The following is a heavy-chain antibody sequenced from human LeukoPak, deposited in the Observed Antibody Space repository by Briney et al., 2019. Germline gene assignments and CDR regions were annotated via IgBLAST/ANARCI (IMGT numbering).Heavy chain of an antibody. Sequence: SETLSLTCAVSGGSLSTSSHYWGWIRQPPGKGLEWIGYIYYSGSTNYNPSLKSRVTISVDTSKNQFSLKLSSVTAADTAVYYCAREKYDSSGYYTDAFDIWGQGTMVTVSS. D-gene: IGHD3-22*01. CDR1: GGSLSTSSHY. CDR3: AREKYDSSGYYTDAFDI. CDR2: IYYSGST. J-gene: IGHJ3*02. V-gene: IGHV4-61*01.